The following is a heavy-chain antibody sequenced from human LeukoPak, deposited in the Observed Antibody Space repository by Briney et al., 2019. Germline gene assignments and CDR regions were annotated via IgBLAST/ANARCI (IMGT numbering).Heavy chain of an antibody. D-gene: IGHD6-19*01. CDR1: GGSISSSSYY. CDR3: ARQLHSSGWLYYFDY. J-gene: IGHJ4*02. V-gene: IGHV4-39*01. CDR2: IYYSGST. Sequence: SETLSLTCTVSGGSISSSSYYWGWIRQPPGKGLEWIGSIYYSGSTYYNPSLKSRVTISVDTSKNQFSLKLSSVTAADTAVYYCARQLHSSGWLYYFDYWGQGTLVTVSS.